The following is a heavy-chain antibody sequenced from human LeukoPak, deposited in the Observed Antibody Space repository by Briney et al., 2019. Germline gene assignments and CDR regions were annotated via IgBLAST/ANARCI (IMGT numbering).Heavy chain of an antibody. V-gene: IGHV3-7*01. Sequence: GGSLRLSCAVSGLTFRSYWMSWVRQAPGKGLERVANINQEGSEKYFVDSVKGRFTISRDNAKNSLHLQMNTLRAEDTAVYYCARERDGRFFDYWGQGTLVTVSS. CDR1: GLTFRSYW. J-gene: IGHJ4*02. CDR2: INQEGSEK. D-gene: IGHD5-24*01. CDR3: ARERDGRFFDY.